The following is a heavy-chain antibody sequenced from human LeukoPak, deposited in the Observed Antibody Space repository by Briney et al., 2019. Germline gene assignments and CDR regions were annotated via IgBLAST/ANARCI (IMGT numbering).Heavy chain of an antibody. D-gene: IGHD3-3*01. CDR2: INPSGGST. CDR1: GYTFTSYY. Sequence: ASVKVSCKASGYTFTSYYMHWVRQAPGQGLEWMGIINPSGGSTSYAQKFQGRVTMTRDTSTSTVYMELSSLRSEDTAVYYCARGYYDFWSGYYPSYYYGMDVWGQGTTVTVSS. J-gene: IGHJ6*02. CDR3: ARGYYDFWSGYYPSYYYGMDV. V-gene: IGHV1-46*01.